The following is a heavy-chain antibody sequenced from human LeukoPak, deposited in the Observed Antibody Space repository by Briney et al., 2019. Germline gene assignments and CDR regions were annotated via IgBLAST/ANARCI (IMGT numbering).Heavy chain of an antibody. D-gene: IGHD4/OR15-4a*01. V-gene: IGHV3-66*01. CDR1: GFTVNNEY. J-gene: IGHJ5*02. CDR2: IYADGRT. Sequence: GGSLRLSCAAPGFTVNNEYMYWVRQAPGRGLGCVSLIYADGRTFYADSVKGRFTISRDNSRNTLDLQMDSLRAEDTAVYFCVRSVLSWGQGTRVTVSS. CDR3: VRSVLS.